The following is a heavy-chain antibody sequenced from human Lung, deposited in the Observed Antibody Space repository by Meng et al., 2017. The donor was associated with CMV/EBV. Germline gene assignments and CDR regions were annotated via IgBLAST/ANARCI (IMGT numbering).Heavy chain of an antibody. CDR1: GFIFSNYG. D-gene: IGHD4-11*01. Sequence: GGSXRLXXAASGFIFSNYGMSWVRQAPGKGPEWLSGISGSGGRTYYAEYIKGRFTISRDNSKNTIYLQMDNLRAEDTAVYYCAKDRGDYSNFRFDPWGQGTXVTVSS. J-gene: IGHJ5*02. V-gene: IGHV3-23*01. CDR3: AKDRGDYSNFRFDP. CDR2: ISGSGGRT.